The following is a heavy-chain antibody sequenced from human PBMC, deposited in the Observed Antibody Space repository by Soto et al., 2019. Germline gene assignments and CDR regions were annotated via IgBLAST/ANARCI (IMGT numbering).Heavy chain of an antibody. CDR3: ARDQGRTVTRGDWFDP. V-gene: IGHV3-30-3*01. J-gene: IGHJ5*02. CDR2: ISYDGSDI. Sequence: GGSLRLSCAASGFMFSTYAMHWVRQAPGKGLEWVAVISYDGSDIYYGDSGKGRFTISRDNSRNTLYLEMNSLQTEDTAVFYCARDQGRTVTRGDWFDPWGQGTLVTVSS. D-gene: IGHD6-19*01. CDR1: GFMFSTYA.